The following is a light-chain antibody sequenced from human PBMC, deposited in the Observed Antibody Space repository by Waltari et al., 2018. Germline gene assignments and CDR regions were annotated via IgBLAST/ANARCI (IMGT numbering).Light chain of an antibody. CDR1: QSVLYSSNNKNY. J-gene: IGKJ2*01. V-gene: IGKV4-1*01. CDR3: QQYYSSLPYT. Sequence: DIVMTQSPDSLAVSLGERATINCKSSQSVLYSSNNKNYLAWYQQKTGQPPKLLIYWASTRESGVPDRFSGSGSETDFTLTISSLQAEDVAVYYCQQYYSSLPYTFGQGTKLEIK. CDR2: WAS.